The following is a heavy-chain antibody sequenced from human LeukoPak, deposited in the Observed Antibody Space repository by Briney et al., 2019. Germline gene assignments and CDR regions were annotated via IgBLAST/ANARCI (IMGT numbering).Heavy chain of an antibody. CDR2: IYYSGST. J-gene: IGHJ4*02. Sequence: SETLSLTCTVSGVSISSYYWSWIRQPPGKGLEWIGYIYYSGSTNYNPSLKSRVTISVDTSKSQFSLKLRSVTAADTAVYYCARDHSGTNYVMDWGQGTPVTVSS. V-gene: IGHV4-59*01. CDR1: GVSISSYY. D-gene: IGHD4/OR15-4a*01. CDR3: ARDHSGTNYVMD.